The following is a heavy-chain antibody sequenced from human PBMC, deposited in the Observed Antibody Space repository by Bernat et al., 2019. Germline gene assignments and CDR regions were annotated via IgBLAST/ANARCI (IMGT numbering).Heavy chain of an antibody. CDR2: IGTAGDT. J-gene: IGHJ4*02. CDR1: GFTFSSYD. Sequence: EVQLVESGGCLVQPGVSLRLSCAASGFTFSSYDMHWVRQATGKGLEWVSAIGTAGDTYYPGSVKGRFTISRENAKNSLYLQMNSMRAGDTAVYYCARALGMATIGYYFDYWGQGTLVTVSS. D-gene: IGHD5-24*01. CDR3: ARALGMATIGYYFDY. V-gene: IGHV3-13*04.